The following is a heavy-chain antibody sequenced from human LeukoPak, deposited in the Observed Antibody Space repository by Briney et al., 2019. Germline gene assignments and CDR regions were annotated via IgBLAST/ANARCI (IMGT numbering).Heavy chain of an antibody. Sequence: GRSLRLSCAASGFTFSSYEMNWVRQAPGKGLEWVSYISRSDNTIYYADSVKGRFTTSRDNAKNSLYLQMNSLRAEDTAIYYCAKGITYWGQGTLVTVSS. V-gene: IGHV3-48*03. J-gene: IGHJ4*02. CDR2: ISRSDNTI. CDR3: AKGITY. D-gene: IGHD1-14*01. CDR1: GFTFSSYE.